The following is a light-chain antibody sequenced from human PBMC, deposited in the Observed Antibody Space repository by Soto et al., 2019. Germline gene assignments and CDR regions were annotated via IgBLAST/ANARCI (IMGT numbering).Light chain of an antibody. V-gene: IGLV2-14*01. CDR1: SSDVGGYNY. J-gene: IGLJ2*01. CDR3: SSYTSSSTPHVV. CDR2: EVS. Sequence: QSALTQPASVSGSPGQSITISCTGTSSDVGGYNYVSWYQQHPGKAPKLMIYEVSNRPSGVSNRFSGSKSGNTASLTISGLQAEDEADYYCSSYTSSSTPHVVFGGGTKLNVL.